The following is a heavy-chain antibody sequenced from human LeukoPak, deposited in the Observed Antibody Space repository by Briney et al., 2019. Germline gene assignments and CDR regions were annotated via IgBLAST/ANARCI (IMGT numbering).Heavy chain of an antibody. CDR1: GGSISSYC. CDR2: VCYSGSA. D-gene: IGHD2-15*01. J-gene: IGHJ4*02. Sequence: PSETLSLTCTVSGGSISSYCWSWIRQPPGKGLDWIGSVCYSGSASYNPSLKSRVTISVDTSKNQFSLKLSYVTAADTAVYYCATHIPTRCSGGTCYSHYYFDSWGQGTLVTVSS. CDR3: ATHIPTRCSGGTCYSHYYFDS. V-gene: IGHV4-59*01.